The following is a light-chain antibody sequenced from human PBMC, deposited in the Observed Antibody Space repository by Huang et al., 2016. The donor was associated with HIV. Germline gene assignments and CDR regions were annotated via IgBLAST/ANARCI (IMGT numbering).Light chain of an antibody. CDR1: PSICTY. CDR3: QQRSKWPLT. Sequence: EIVLTPSPVTLSLSPGDSATLSCRARPSICTYLAWYQQKSDQAPRLLIYDVSNRASGVPARFSASGSETDYTLTMASLDPDDFAIYHCQQRSKWPLTFGGRTKVEMK. J-gene: IGKJ4*01. V-gene: IGKV3-11*01. CDR2: DVS.